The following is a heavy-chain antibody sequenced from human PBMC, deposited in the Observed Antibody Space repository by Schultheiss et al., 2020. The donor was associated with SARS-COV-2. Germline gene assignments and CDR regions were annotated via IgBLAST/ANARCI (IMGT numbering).Heavy chain of an antibody. CDR2: NYYSGST. CDR1: GGSVSSGSYY. Sequence: SETLSLTCTVSGGSVSSGSYYWSWIRQPPGKGLEWIGYNYYSGSTNYNPSLKSRVTISVDTSKNQFSLKLSSVTAADTAVYYCARGRGESFWGQGTLVTVSS. D-gene: IGHD3-16*01. J-gene: IGHJ4*02. CDR3: ARGRGESF. V-gene: IGHV4-61*01.